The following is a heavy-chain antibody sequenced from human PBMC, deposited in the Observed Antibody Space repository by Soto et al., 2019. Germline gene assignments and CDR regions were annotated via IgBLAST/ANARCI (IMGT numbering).Heavy chain of an antibody. D-gene: IGHD6-19*01. Sequence: ASVKVSCKASGYTFASYGISWARQAPGQGLEWMGWISAYNGNTNYAQKLQGRVTMTTDTSTSTAYMELRSLRSDDTAVYYCARDLQSIEAGYWGQGTLVTVSS. V-gene: IGHV1-18*01. CDR2: ISAYNGNT. CDR3: ARDLQSIEAGY. CDR1: GYTFASYG. J-gene: IGHJ4*02.